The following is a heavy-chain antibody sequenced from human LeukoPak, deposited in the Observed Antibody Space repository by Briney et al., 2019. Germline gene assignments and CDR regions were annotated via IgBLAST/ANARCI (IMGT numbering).Heavy chain of an antibody. D-gene: IGHD4-11*01. V-gene: IGHV3-53*01. J-gene: IGHJ1*01. CDR1: GFTFTTYW. CDR3: ARDQYTSNWYVHH. Sequence: GGSLRLSCAASGFTFTTYWMSWVRQAPGKGLEWVSLISSVGSTYYADSVKGRFTISRDNSKNTLYLQMNSLRAEDTAVYYCARDQYTSNWYVHHWGQGTLVTVS. CDR2: ISSVGST.